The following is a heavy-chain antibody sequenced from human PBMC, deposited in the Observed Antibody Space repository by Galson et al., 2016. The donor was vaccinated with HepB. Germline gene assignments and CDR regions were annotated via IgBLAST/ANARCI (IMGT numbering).Heavy chain of an antibody. V-gene: IGHV3-48*04. CDR3: GRPLVRNYGSSAFYPSDYPMDV. CDR1: GVTFSSLS. D-gene: IGHD3-22*01. CDR2: LPSENNIK. Sequence: SLRLSCAVSGVTFSSLSMNWVRQAPGKGLEWGSYLPSENNIKNYADSVKGRFTISRDHSKNTVYLEMNTLRTEDTAVYYCGRPLVRNYGSSAFYPSDYPMDVCGRGTTVTVSS. J-gene: IGHJ6*02.